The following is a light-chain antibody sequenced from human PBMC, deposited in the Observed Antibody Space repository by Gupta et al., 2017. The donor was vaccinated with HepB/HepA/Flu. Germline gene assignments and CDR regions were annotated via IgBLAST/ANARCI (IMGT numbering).Light chain of an antibody. CDR2: ENK. J-gene: IGLJ3*02. Sequence: QSVLTQPPSVSAAPGQKTTISCSGGFTNIGGSFVSWYQHSPRTTPKLLIYENKKRPSGIPDRFSGSKSGTSATLGITGLQTGEEADYYCGTWDGSVNIWVFGGGTRVTVL. V-gene: IGLV1-51*02. CDR1: FTNIGGSF. CDR3: GTWDGSVNIWV.